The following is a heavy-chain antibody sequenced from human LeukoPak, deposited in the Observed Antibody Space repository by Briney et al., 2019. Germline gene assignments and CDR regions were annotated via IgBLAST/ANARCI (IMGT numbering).Heavy chain of an antibody. CDR3: ARDREEGATGYYFDY. Sequence: PSQTLSLTCTVSGGSISSGSYYWSWIRQPAGKGLEWIGRIYTSGSTTYNSSLKSRVTISLDTSKNHFSLRLSSVTAADTAVYYCARDREEGATGYYFDYWGQGTLVTVSS. CDR2: IYTSGST. V-gene: IGHV4-61*02. J-gene: IGHJ4*02. D-gene: IGHD1-26*01. CDR1: GGSISSGSYY.